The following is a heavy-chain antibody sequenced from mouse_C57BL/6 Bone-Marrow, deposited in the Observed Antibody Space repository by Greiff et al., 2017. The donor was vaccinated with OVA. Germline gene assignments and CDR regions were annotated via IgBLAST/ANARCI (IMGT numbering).Heavy chain of an antibody. Sequence: VQLQQSGAELVRPGASVKLSCTASGFNIKDDYMHWVKQRPEQGLEWIGWIDPENGDTEYASKFQGKANITADTSSNTSYLQLSSLTSEDTAVYYCTTGATVVRVDLDAMDYWGQGTSVTVSS. CDR2: IDPENGDT. CDR3: TTGATVVRVDLDAMDY. J-gene: IGHJ4*01. V-gene: IGHV14-4*01. D-gene: IGHD1-1*01. CDR1: GFNIKDDY.